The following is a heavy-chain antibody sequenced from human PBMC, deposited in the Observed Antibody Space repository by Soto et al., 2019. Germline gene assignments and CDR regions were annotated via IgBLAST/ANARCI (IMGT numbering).Heavy chain of an antibody. V-gene: IGHV3-33*01. J-gene: IGHJ6*02. Sequence: QVQLVESGGGVVQPGRSLRLSCAASGFTFSSYGMHWVRQAPGKGLEWVALVWYDGGNKYYADSVKGRFTISRDNSKNTLSLQMTSLRDEDTAVYYCVRAAGYSGTDYVYYYGMDVWGQGTTVTVS. CDR1: GFTFSSYG. D-gene: IGHD5-12*01. CDR3: VRAAGYSGTDYVYYYGMDV. CDR2: VWYDGGNK.